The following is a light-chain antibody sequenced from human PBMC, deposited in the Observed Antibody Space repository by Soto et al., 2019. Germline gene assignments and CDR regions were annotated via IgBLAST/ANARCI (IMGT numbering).Light chain of an antibody. CDR1: QTVSITY. CDR2: GAS. Sequence: VLTQSPGTLSLSPGESATLSCRASQTVSITYLTWYQQKPGQAPRLLIFGASKRATGIPDTFSGSGSGRDFTLTIRGLEPEDFAVYYCQQHGSSPLISXGQGTRLEIK. V-gene: IGKV3-20*01. CDR3: QQHGSSPLIS. J-gene: IGKJ5*01.